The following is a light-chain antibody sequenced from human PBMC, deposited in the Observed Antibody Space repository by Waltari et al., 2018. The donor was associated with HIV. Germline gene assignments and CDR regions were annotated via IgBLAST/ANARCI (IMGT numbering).Light chain of an antibody. V-gene: IGLV1-47*01. CDR2: ANK. CDR3: AAWDDSLSAVV. Sequence: QSVLPHPPSASGTPGKRVSIPCSGSSSTIGSHYVHWYQQLTGTAPKPLIFANKTRPSGVPDRCSGSKSGTSASLAISGLRSGDEADYYCAAWDDSLSAVVFGGGTKLTVL. J-gene: IGLJ2*01. CDR1: SSTIGSHY.